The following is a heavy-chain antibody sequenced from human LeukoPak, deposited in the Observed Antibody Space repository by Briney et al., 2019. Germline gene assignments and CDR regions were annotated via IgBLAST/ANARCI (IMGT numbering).Heavy chain of an antibody. J-gene: IGHJ5*02. CDR2: ISSSSSYI. CDR3: ARGGTMVRGVTNNWFDP. D-gene: IGHD3-10*01. Sequence: PGGSLRLSCAASGFTFSSYSMNWVRQAPGKGLEWVSSISSSSSYIYYADSVKGRFTISRDNAKNSLYLQMNSLRAEDTAVYYCARGGTMVRGVTNNWFDPWGQGTLVTVSS. V-gene: IGHV3-21*01. CDR1: GFTFSSYS.